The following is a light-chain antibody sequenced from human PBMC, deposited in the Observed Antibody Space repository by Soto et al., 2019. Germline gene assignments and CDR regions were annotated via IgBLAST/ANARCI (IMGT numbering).Light chain of an antibody. Sequence: EIVMTQSPGTLSVSPGERATLSCRASQSLGSNLAWYQQKPGQAPRLLIYGASTRATGIPARFSGSGSGPEFTLTISSLQSEDFAVYYCQQYNNWRVTFGQGTKVDIK. CDR1: QSLGSN. CDR2: GAS. V-gene: IGKV3-15*01. CDR3: QQYNNWRVT. J-gene: IGKJ1*01.